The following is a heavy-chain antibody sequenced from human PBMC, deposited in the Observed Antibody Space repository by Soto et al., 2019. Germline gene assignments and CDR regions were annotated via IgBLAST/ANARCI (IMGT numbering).Heavy chain of an antibody. CDR1: GYTFTAYH. Sequence: QVRLVQSGAEVKEPGDSVRVSCEASGYTFTAYHIHWVRQAPGQGLEWMGWINPKFGDTGYAQDFQGRVSMPSDMSNSTVSMELSRLTSDDTAIYYCARNMDYYYGRGSGNGHGVWGQGTTVTVFS. CDR3: ARNMDYYYGRGSGNGHGV. D-gene: IGHD3-10*02. V-gene: IGHV1-2*02. CDR2: INPKFGDT. J-gene: IGHJ6*02.